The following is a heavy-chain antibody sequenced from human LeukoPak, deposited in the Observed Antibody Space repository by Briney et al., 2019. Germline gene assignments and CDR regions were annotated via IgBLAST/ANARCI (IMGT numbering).Heavy chain of an antibody. CDR1: VVTYSIYA. Sequence: GGSLRLSCAASVVTYSIYAMTCVRQAPGKGLEWVSALSGSGGSTFYADSVKGRFTISRDNSKNTLFLQMNSLRAEDTAVYYCARGPRDPAPTYYFDYGGQGTLVTVSS. J-gene: IGHJ4*02. V-gene: IGHV3-23*01. D-gene: IGHD2-2*01. CDR3: ARGPRDPAPTYYFDY. CDR2: LSGSGGST.